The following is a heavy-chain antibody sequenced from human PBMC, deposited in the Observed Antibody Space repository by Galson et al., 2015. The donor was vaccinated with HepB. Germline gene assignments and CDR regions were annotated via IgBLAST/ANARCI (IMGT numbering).Heavy chain of an antibody. Sequence: SLRLSCAASGFTFSSYWMSWVRQAPGKGLEWVANIKQDGSEKYYVDSVKGRFTISRDNAKNSLYLQMNSLRAEDTAVYYCARGPLLEWLSGYYYYGMDVWGQGTTVTVSS. V-gene: IGHV3-7*03. D-gene: IGHD3-3*01. J-gene: IGHJ6*02. CDR1: GFTFSSYW. CDR2: IKQDGSEK. CDR3: ARGPLLEWLSGYYYYGMDV.